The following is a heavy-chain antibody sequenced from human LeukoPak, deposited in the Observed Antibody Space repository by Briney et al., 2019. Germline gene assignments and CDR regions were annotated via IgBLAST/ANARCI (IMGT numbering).Heavy chain of an antibody. Sequence: SETLSLTCTVSGGSISGYYWSWIRQPPGKGLEWIGYIFYSGSTYYNPSLKSRVTISVDRSKNQFSLNLSSVTAADTAVYYCARACGGNCYFDYWGQGTLITVSS. CDR3: ARACGGNCYFDY. CDR2: IFYSGST. J-gene: IGHJ4*02. CDR1: GGSISGYY. V-gene: IGHV4-59*12. D-gene: IGHD2-21*01.